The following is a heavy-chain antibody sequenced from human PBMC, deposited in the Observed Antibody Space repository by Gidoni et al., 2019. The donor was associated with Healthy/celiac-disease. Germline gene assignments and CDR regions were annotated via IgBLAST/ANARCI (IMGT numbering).Heavy chain of an antibody. V-gene: IGHV3-7*03. J-gene: IGHJ6*02. Sequence: EVQLVESGGGLVQPGGSLRLSCAASGFTFSSYWMIWVRQAPGKGLEWVANIKQDGSEKYYVDSVKSRFTISRDNAKNSLYLQMNSLRAEDTAVYYCAREGGRYQLSRLYYYYGMDVWGQGTTVTVSS. D-gene: IGHD2-2*01. CDR1: GFTFSSYW. CDR2: IKQDGSEK. CDR3: AREGGRYQLSRLYYYYGMDV.